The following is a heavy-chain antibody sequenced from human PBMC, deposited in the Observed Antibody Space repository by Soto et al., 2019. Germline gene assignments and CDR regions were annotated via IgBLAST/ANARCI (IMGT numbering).Heavy chain of an antibody. CDR3: AKFNYDILTGYYSLYYFDY. Sequence: GGSLRLSCAASGFTFSSYAMSWVRQAPGKGLEWVSAISGSGGSTYYADSVKGRFTISRDNSKNTLYLQMNSLRAEETAVYYCAKFNYDILTGYYSLYYFDYWGQGTLVTVSS. CDR2: ISGSGGST. J-gene: IGHJ4*02. D-gene: IGHD3-9*01. CDR1: GFTFSSYA. V-gene: IGHV3-23*01.